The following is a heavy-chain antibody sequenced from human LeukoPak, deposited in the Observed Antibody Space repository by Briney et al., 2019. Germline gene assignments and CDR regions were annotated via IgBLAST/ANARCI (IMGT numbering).Heavy chain of an antibody. CDR1: GFTFSSYG. V-gene: IGHV3-30*02. Sequence: GGSLRLSCAASGFTFSSYGMHWVRQAPGKGLEWVAFIRYDGSNKYYADSVKGRFTISRDNSKNTLYLRMNSLRAEDTAVYYCAKISGHTYYDFWSGYYTSDYWGQGTLVTVSS. D-gene: IGHD3-3*01. CDR2: IRYDGSNK. CDR3: AKISGHTYYDFWSGYYTSDY. J-gene: IGHJ4*02.